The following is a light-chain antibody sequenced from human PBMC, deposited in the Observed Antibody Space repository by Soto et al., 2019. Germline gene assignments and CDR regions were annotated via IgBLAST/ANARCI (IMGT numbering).Light chain of an antibody. V-gene: IGKV3-20*01. CDR1: QSVNSGY. CDR3: QQYDSSPRT. CDR2: DTS. Sequence: EIVLTQSPGTLSLSPGERATLSCRASQSVNSGYLAWYQHTPGQAPRLLIYDTSTRATGIPDRFSGSGSGADFTLTISRLEPEDFAVYYCQQYDSSPRTFGQGTNVDIK. J-gene: IGKJ1*01.